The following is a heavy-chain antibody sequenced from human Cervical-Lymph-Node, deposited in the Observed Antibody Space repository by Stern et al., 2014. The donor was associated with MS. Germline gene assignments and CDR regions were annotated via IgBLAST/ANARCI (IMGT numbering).Heavy chain of an antibody. CDR1: GGTFRSYG. J-gene: IGHJ6*02. D-gene: IGHD3-9*01. V-gene: IGHV1-69*01. CDR3: ARHFDWLLGAEDYGMDV. CDR2: IIPIFGVT. Sequence: MQLEESGAEVKQPGSSVNVSCKASGGTFRSYGFSWVRQAPGQGLEWMGGIIPIFGVTNYEQKYQGRVTIIADESTNTVYMELSSLRSEDTAVYYCARHFDWLLGAEDYGMDVWGQGTTVTVSS.